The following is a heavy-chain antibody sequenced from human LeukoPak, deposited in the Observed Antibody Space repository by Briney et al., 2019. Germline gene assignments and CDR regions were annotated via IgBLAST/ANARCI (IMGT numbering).Heavy chain of an antibody. D-gene: IGHD5-18*01. CDR2: IYYSGST. CDR1: GGSISSGSYY. J-gene: IGHJ1*01. Sequence: SSETLSLTCTVSGGSISSGSYYWGWIRQSPGKGLEWIGSIYYSGSTYYNPSLKSRVTISADTSKNQFSLKLSSVTAGDTAVYYCARLAAAVVTHWGQGTLVTVSS. CDR3: ARLAAAVVTH. V-gene: IGHV4-39*01.